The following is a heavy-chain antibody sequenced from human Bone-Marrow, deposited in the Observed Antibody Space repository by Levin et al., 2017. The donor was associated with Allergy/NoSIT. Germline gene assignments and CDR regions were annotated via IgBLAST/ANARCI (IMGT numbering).Heavy chain of an antibody. V-gene: IGHV1-2*02. CDR1: GYTFTAYH. J-gene: IGHJ2*01. CDR3: ARENWYFDF. Sequence: ASVKVSCKASGYTFTAYHLHWVRQAPGQGLEWVGFVYPSDGATRYAQRFQGRVTLTADTSINTAYMELTRLTSDDTAVYFCARENWYFDFWGRGTLVTVSS. CDR2: VYPSDGAT.